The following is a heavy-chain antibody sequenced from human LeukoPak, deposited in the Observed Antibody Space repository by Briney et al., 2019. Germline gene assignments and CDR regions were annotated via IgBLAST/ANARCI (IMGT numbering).Heavy chain of an antibody. CDR3: ARGKWSGYSYWYFDL. J-gene: IGHJ2*01. CDR2: IYYSGST. V-gene: IGHV4-59*01. D-gene: IGHD3-3*01. CDR1: GGSISSYY. Sequence: PSETLSLTCTVSGGSISSYYWSWIRQPPGKGLEWIGYIYYSGSTNYSPSLKSRVTISVDTSKNQFSLKLSSVTAADTAVYYCARGKWSGYSYWYFDLWGRGTLVTVSS.